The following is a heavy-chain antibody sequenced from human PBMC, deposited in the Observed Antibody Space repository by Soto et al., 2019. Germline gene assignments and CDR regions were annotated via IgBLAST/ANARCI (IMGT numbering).Heavy chain of an antibody. D-gene: IGHD3-9*01. CDR2: IYNRGNT. CDR1: GDSINSDKYY. CDR3: ARLEGLATISYYFDF. J-gene: IGHJ4*02. V-gene: IGHV4-39*01. Sequence: QLQESGPGLVKPSETLSLTCSVSGDSINSDKYYWGWIRQPPGKGREWIGSIYNRGNTYYNPSLQTQVTISLAKSKSRFSLRRNSVTAADSAVYFCARLEGLATISYYFDFWGQGAQVTVSS.